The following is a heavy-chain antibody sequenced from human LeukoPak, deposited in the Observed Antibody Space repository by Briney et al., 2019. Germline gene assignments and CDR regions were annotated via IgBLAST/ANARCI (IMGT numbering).Heavy chain of an antibody. J-gene: IGHJ5*02. V-gene: IGHV1-46*01. Sequence: ASVKVSCKASGGTFSSYAISWVRQAPGQGLEWMGIINPSGGSTSYAQKFQGRVTMTRDTSTSTVYMELSSLRSEDTAVYYCARAIDSASRIAARDRGNWFDPWGQGTLVTVSS. CDR3: ARAIDSASRIAARDRGNWFDP. CDR2: INPSGGST. D-gene: IGHD6-6*01. CDR1: GGTFSSYA.